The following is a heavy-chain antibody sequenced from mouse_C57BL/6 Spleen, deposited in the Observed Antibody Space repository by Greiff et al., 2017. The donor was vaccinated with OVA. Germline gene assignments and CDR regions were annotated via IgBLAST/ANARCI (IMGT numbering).Heavy chain of an antibody. J-gene: IGHJ1*03. V-gene: IGHV1-69*01. CDR1: GYTFTSYW. CDR3: ARAPGPGPYFDV. CDR2: IDPSDSST. Sequence: QVQLQQSGAELVMPGASVKLSCKASGYTFTSYWMHWVKQRPGHGLEWIGEIDPSDSSTNYNQKFKGKSTLTVDKSSSTAYMQLSSLTSEDSAVYYCARAPGPGPYFDVWGTGTTVTVSS.